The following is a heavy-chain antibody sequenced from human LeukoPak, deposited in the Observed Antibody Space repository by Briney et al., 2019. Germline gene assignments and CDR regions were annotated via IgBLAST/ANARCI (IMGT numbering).Heavy chain of an antibody. CDR3: ARLGTIMVRGVILTDWFDS. CDR1: GGSINTYY. D-gene: IGHD3-10*01. V-gene: IGHV4-59*08. Sequence: SETLSLTCTVSGGSINTYYWSWIRQPPGKGLEWIGYISYSGSTSYNPSLKSRVTISVDTSKNQFSLKLTSVTAADTAVYYCARLGTIMVRGVILTDWFDSWGQGTLVTVSS. J-gene: IGHJ5*01. CDR2: ISYSGST.